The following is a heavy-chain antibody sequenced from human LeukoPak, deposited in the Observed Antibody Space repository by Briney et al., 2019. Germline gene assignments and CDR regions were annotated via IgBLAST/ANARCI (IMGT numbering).Heavy chain of an antibody. CDR2: VKQDVNVK. V-gene: IGHV3-7*03. J-gene: IGHJ4*02. CDR1: GFTFSDYY. CDR3: ARGPPYGTRSDFFDH. Sequence: GGSLRLSCAASGFTFSDYYMSWIRQAPGKGPEWVASVKQDVNVKNYADSVKGRFTISRDNAKNSVYLQMDSLRVEDTAVYYCARGPPYGTRSDFFDHWGQGTLVTVSS. D-gene: IGHD3-10*01.